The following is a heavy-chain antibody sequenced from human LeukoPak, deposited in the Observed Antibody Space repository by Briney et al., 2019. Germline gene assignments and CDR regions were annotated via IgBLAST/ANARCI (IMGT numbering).Heavy chain of an antibody. D-gene: IGHD2-2*01. V-gene: IGHV1-2*02. CDR2: INPNSGGT. Sequence: GASVKVSCKASGYTFTGYYMHWVRQAPGQGLEWMGWINPNSGGTNYAQKFQGRVTMTRDTSISTAYMELSRLRSDDTAVYYCARDLRPKKYCSSTSCPGPFDYWGQGTLVTVSS. CDR1: GYTFTGYY. CDR3: ARDLRPKKYCSSTSCPGPFDY. J-gene: IGHJ4*02.